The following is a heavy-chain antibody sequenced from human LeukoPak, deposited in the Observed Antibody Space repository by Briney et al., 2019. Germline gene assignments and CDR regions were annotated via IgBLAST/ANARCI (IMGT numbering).Heavy chain of an antibody. Sequence: GGSLRLSCAASGFTFSSYWMSWVRQAPGKGLEWVANIKQDGSEKYYVDSVKGRFTISRDNAKNSLYLQMNSLRAEDTAVYYCAGDRPRGYSYGTVVDYWGQGTLVTVSS. CDR3: AGDRPRGYSYGTVVDY. V-gene: IGHV3-7*01. CDR1: GFTFSSYW. CDR2: IKQDGSEK. J-gene: IGHJ4*02. D-gene: IGHD5-18*01.